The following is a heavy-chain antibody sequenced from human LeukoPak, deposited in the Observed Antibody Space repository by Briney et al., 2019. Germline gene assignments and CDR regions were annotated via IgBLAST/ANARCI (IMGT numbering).Heavy chain of an antibody. J-gene: IGHJ4*02. CDR1: GFTFSSYS. CDR3: ARGGSSILDY. CDR2: ISSSSRYI. Sequence: GGSLRLSCAASGFTFSSYSMNWVRQAPGKGLEWVSSISSSSRYIYYADSVKGRFSISRDNAKNSLYLQMNSPRAEDTAVYYCARGGSSILDYWGQGTLVTVSS. D-gene: IGHD1-26*01. V-gene: IGHV3-21*01.